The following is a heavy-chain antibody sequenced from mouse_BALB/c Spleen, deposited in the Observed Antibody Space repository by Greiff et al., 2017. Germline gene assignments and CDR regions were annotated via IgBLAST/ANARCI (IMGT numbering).Heavy chain of an antibody. J-gene: IGHJ3*01. CDR2: INPSNGGT. CDR1: GYTFTSYY. V-gene: IGHV1S16*01. CDR3: TKSHYYGSSTSFAY. Sequence: QVQLQQPGAELVKPGASVKLSCKASGYTFTSYYMYWVKQRPGQGLEWIGGINPSNGGTNFNEKFKSKATLTVDKSSSTAYMQLSSLTSEDSAVYYCTKSHYYGSSTSFAYWGQGTLVTVSA. D-gene: IGHD1-1*01.